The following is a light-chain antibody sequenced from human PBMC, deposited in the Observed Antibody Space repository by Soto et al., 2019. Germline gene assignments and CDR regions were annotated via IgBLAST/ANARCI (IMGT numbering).Light chain of an antibody. V-gene: IGKV2-30*01. CDR3: MQGTHWPIT. Sequence: LVLTQSPLSQPVTLGKPASFSCRSSQSLLYSDGETYLSWFQQRPGQSPRRLLYKVSNRDSGVPARFSGSGSGTDFALKISRVEAEDVGVYYCMQGTHWPITFGQGTRLEIK. CDR2: KVS. J-gene: IGKJ5*01. CDR1: QSLLYSDGETY.